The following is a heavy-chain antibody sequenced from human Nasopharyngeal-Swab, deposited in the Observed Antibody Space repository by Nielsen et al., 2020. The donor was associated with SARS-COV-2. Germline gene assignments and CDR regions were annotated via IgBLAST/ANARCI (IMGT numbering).Heavy chain of an antibody. Sequence: GESLKTSCAASGLIFNNYAMTWVRQVPDKGLECVASISSDGKSTLYADSVKGRFAISRDNPKNTLFLQMNSLRPEDTALYYCAKAAPYYLDYWGRGTLVTVSS. V-gene: IGHV3-23*01. D-gene: IGHD3-22*01. CDR3: AKAAPYYLDY. CDR1: GLIFNNYA. J-gene: IGHJ4*01. CDR2: ISSDGKST.